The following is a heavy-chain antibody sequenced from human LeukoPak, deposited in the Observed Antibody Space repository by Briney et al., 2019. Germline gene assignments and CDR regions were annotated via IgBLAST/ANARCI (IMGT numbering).Heavy chain of an antibody. CDR3: GRDFGLIGTKRSFDI. V-gene: IGHV3-11*01. D-gene: IGHD1-7*01. CDR1: GFTFSDYY. J-gene: IGHJ3*02. Sequence: PGGSLRLSRAASGFTFSDYYMGWIRQAPGKGLEWLSYISGSGTIIFYADSVKGRFTISRDNAQNSLDLHMTSLRAEDTAVYYCGRDFGLIGTKRSFDIWGQGTMVTVSS. CDR2: ISGSGTII.